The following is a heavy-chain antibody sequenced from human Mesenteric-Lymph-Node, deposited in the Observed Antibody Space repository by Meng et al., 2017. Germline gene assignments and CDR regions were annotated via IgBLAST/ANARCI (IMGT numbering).Heavy chain of an antibody. CDR1: GDSVSGNGVA. CDR2: TYYRSKWYN. V-gene: IGHV6-1*01. CDR3: ARAADSSLDY. D-gene: IGHD6-13*01. Sequence: VQLPQSGPELVKPPQTLSVTCAISGDSVSGNGVAWNWIRQSPSRGLEWLGRTYYRSKWYNEYAVSVKSRIGINADTAKNQFSLQLNSVTPEDTAVYYCARAADSSLDYWGQGTLVTVSS. J-gene: IGHJ4*02.